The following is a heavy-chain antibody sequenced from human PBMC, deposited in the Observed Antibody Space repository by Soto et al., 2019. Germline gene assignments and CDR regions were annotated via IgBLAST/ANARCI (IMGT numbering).Heavy chain of an antibody. CDR3: AREMIPMIMGGMSAMDV. J-gene: IGHJ6*02. V-gene: IGHV3-30*04. CDR2: ISFDGTNK. D-gene: IGHD3-22*01. CDR1: KFTFASYV. Sequence: QVQLVESGGGVVQPERSQRLSCTASKFTFASYVMHWVRQAPGEGLEWVALISFDGTNKYYADSVKGRFTISRDNSKNTMYLQMNRLRHEDTAVYYCAREMIPMIMGGMSAMDVWGQGTTVTVS.